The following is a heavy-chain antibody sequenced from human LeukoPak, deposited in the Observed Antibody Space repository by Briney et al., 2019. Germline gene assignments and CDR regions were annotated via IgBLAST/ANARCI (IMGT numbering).Heavy chain of an antibody. D-gene: IGHD6-13*01. CDR2: ISYDGSNK. J-gene: IGHJ4*02. CDR1: GFTFSSYA. CDR3: ARGGGAAAGPFDY. V-gene: IGHV3-30*04. Sequence: GGSLRLSCAASGFTFSSYAMHWVRQAPGKGLEWVAVISYDGSNKYYADSVKGQFTISRDNSKNTLYLQMNSLRAEDTAVYYCARGGGAAAGPFDYWGQGTLVTVSS.